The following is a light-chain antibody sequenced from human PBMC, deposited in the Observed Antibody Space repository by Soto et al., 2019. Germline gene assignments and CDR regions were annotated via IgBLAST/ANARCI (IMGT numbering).Light chain of an antibody. CDR2: EVS. J-gene: IGLJ3*02. Sequence: QSVLTQPASVSGSPGQSITISCTGTSSDVGGYNYVSWYQQHPGKAPKLMIYEVSNRPSGVSNRFSGSKSGNTASLTISGLQAEDEAYYNSSSYTSSSTRVFGGGTKLTVL. CDR3: SSYTSSSTRV. CDR1: SSDVGGYNY. V-gene: IGLV2-14*01.